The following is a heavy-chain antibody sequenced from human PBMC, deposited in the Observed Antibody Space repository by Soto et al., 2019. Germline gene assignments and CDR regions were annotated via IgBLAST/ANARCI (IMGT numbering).Heavy chain of an antibody. CDR1: GGSISSSSYY. D-gene: IGHD6-13*01. CDR3: ACIAAAGTGYYYYGMDV. J-gene: IGHJ6*02. CDR2: IYYSGST. Sequence: SETLSLTCTVSGGSISSSSYYWGWIRQPPGKGLEWIGSIYYSGSTYYNPSLKSRVTISVDTSKNQFSLKLSSVTAADTAVYYCACIAAAGTGYYYYGMDVWGQGTTVTVSS. V-gene: IGHV4-39*01.